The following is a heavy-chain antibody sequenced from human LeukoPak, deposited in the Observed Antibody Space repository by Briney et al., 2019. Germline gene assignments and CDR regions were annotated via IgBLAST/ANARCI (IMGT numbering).Heavy chain of an antibody. V-gene: IGHV1-24*01. CDR3: ATNKGITGTTVWYFDL. D-gene: IGHD1-7*01. Sequence: ASVKVSCKVSGYTLTELSMHWVRQAPGKGLERMGGFDPEDGETIYAQKFQGRVTMTEDTSTDTAYMELSSLRSEDTAVYYCATNKGITGTTVWYFDLWGRGTLVTVSS. CDR1: GYTLTELS. J-gene: IGHJ2*01. CDR2: FDPEDGET.